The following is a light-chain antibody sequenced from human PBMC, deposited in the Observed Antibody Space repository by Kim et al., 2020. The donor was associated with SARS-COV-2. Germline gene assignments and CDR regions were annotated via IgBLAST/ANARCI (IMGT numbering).Light chain of an antibody. CDR1: NIGSKN. CDR3: QVWDSSWV. V-gene: IGLV3-9*01. Sequence: SYELTQPLSVSVALGQTARITCGGNNIGSKNVHWYQQKPGQAPVLVIYRDSNRPSGIPERFSGSNSGNTATLTISRAQAGDEADYYCQVWDSSWVFGTGTKVTVL. J-gene: IGLJ1*01. CDR2: RDS.